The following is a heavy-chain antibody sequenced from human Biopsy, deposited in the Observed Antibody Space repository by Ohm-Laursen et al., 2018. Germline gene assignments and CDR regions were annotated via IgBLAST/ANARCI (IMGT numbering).Heavy chain of an antibody. Sequence: AASVKVSCKVSGGTFSNYAISWVRQAPGEGLEWMGGIIAVSGLVNYAPKFQGRVSITAGKSTTTAYMELSNLKSEDTAVYYCATPFQYYDSWGGYPPFDHWGQGTLVTVSS. V-gene: IGHV1-69*10. CDR1: GGTFSNYA. CDR2: IIAVSGLV. J-gene: IGHJ4*02. D-gene: IGHD3-3*01. CDR3: ATPFQYYDSWGGYPPFDH.